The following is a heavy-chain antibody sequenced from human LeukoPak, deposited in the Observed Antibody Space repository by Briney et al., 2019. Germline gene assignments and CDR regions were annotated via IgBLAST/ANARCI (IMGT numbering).Heavy chain of an antibody. V-gene: IGHV3-66*01. J-gene: IGHJ4*02. CDR2: IHTGGRA. CDR1: GLSVRNKY. D-gene: IGHD6-19*01. Sequence: GGSLRLSCAASGLSVRNKYMSWVRQAPGRGLEWVSVIHTGGRAYYADSVRGRFTISRDNSENTLYLQMNSLRAEDTAVYYCAKGWYGDYWGQGTLVTVSS. CDR3: AKGWYGDY.